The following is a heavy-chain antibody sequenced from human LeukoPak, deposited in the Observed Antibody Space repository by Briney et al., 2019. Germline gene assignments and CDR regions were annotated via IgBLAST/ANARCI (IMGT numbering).Heavy chain of an antibody. D-gene: IGHD6-13*01. V-gene: IGHV3-33*01. CDR1: GFTFGSYG. CDR3: ARARGSSWKRSTGNAFDI. CDR2: IWYDGSNK. J-gene: IGHJ3*02. Sequence: PGGSLRLSCAASGFTFGSYGMHWVRQAPGKGLEWVAVIWYDGSNKYYADSVKGRFTISRDNSKNTLYLQMNSLRAEDTAVYYCARARGSSWKRSTGNAFDIWGQGTMVTVSS.